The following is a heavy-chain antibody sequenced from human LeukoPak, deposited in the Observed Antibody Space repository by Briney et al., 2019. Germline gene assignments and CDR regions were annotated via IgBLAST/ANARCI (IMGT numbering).Heavy chain of an antibody. D-gene: IGHD5-12*01. V-gene: IGHV1-8*03. Sequence: ASVTVSFKASGYTFTSYDINWVRQATGQGLEWMGWMNPNSGSTGYAQKFQGRVTITRNTSISTAYMELSGLRSEDTAVYYCARGRSTGYPYYFEYWGQGTLVTVS. J-gene: IGHJ4*02. CDR1: GYTFTSYD. CDR3: ARGRSTGYPYYFEY. CDR2: MNPNSGST.